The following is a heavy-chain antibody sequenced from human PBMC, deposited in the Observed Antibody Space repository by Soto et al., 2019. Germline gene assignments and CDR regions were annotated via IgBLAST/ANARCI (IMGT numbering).Heavy chain of an antibody. CDR2: IYYSGST. Sequence: SETLSLTCTVSGGSISSYYWSWIRQPPGKGLEWIGYIYYSGSTNYNPSLKSRVTISVDTSKNQFSLKLSSVTAADTAVYYCARENYYDSSGYRTFDYRGQGTLVTVSS. J-gene: IGHJ4*02. CDR3: ARENYYDSSGYRTFDY. V-gene: IGHV4-59*01. CDR1: GGSISSYY. D-gene: IGHD3-22*01.